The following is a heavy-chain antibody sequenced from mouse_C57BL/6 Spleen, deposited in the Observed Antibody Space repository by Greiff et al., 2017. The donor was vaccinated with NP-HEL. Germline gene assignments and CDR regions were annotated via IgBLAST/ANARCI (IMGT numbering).Heavy chain of an antibody. CDR1: GYSITSGYG. V-gene: IGHV3-2*02. D-gene: IGHD1-2*01. CDR2: ISYSGRT. Sequence: DVKLQESGPGLVKPSQSLSLTCTVTGYSITSGYGWNWIRQFPGNKLEWMGYISYSGRTNYNPSLKSRDSITRDTSKNQFFLQLNSVTTEDTATYYCARTARIKYWGQGTTLTVSS. CDR3: ARTARIKY. J-gene: IGHJ2*01.